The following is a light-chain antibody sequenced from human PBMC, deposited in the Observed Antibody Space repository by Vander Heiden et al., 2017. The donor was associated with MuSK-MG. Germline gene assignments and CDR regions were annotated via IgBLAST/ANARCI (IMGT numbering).Light chain of an antibody. CDR1: QDISKF. V-gene: IGKV1-33*01. Sequence: DIQMTQSPPSLSLSVGDGVTIACQASQDISKFLNWYQQKAGKAPKLLIYDASNLAAGVPSRFSGVGSGTDFTLIISSLQPEDVATYYCQQYDNVPPYTFGQGTKLEIK. J-gene: IGKJ2*01. CDR2: DAS. CDR3: QQYDNVPPYT.